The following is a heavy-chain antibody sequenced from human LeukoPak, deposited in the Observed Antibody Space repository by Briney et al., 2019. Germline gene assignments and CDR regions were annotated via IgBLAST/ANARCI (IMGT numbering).Heavy chain of an antibody. CDR1: GFTFSNYG. CDR3: AKDRGWELRFFDY. J-gene: IGHJ4*02. D-gene: IGHD1-26*01. V-gene: IGHV3-30*02. Sequence: GGSLRLSCAASGFTFSNYGMHWVRQAPGKGLEWVAFIKYDGSNKYYADSVTGRFNISRHSSKNTLYLQMNSLRAEDTAVYYCAKDRGWELRFFDYWGQGTLVTVSS. CDR2: IKYDGSNK.